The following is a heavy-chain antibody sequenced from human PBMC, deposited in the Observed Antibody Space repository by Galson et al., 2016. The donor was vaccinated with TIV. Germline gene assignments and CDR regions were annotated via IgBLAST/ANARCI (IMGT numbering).Heavy chain of an antibody. Sequence: CAASGFTFSSFGMHWVRQAPGKGLECVAVISDDGNNRFYADSVKGRFTISRDNSRNTLYLQMNSLRVEDTAVYYCTKDADATSMIVVAASWGQGALVTVTS. J-gene: IGHJ5*02. CDR1: GFTFSSFG. CDR3: TKDADATSMIVVAAS. CDR2: ISDDGNNR. D-gene: IGHD3-22*01. V-gene: IGHV3-30*18.